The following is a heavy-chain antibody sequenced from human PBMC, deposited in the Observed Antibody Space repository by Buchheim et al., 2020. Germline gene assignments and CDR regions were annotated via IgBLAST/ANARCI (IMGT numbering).Heavy chain of an antibody. Sequence: QVQLQQWGAGLLKPSETLSLTCAVYGGSFSGYYWSWIRQPPGKGLEWIGEINHSGSTNYNPSLKSRVTISVDTSKNQFSLGLSSVTASYTAMYYCARDYRFWEWPPMDYWGQGTL. CDR1: GGSFSGYY. V-gene: IGHV4-34*01. CDR2: INHSGST. D-gene: IGHD3-3*01. J-gene: IGHJ4*02. CDR3: ARDYRFWEWPPMDY.